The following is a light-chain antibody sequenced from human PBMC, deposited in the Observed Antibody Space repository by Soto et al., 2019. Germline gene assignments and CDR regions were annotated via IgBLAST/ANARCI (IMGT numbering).Light chain of an antibody. V-gene: IGKV1-13*02. CDR1: QGISSA. J-gene: IGKJ5*01. CDR3: QQLKTYPFT. Sequence: AIQLTQSPSSLSASVGDRVSITCRASQGISSALAWYQHKPGKAPKILIYDASSLQSGVPSRFSGSESGTECTRTISSLQPEDLATYYCQQLKTYPFTFGHGTRLEIK. CDR2: DAS.